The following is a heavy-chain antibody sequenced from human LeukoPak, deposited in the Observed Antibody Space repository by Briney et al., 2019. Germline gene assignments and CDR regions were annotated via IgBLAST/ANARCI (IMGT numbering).Heavy chain of an antibody. CDR3: ARLPLGAFGEVLNFDL. Sequence: GSLRLSCAASGFTFSSYGMSWIRQSPGKGLEWIGDINHSGTTKYNPSLKSRVTLLIDTSKNHFSLKVNSVTAADTAVYYCARLPLGAFGEVLNFDLWGQGTVVTVSS. V-gene: IGHV4-34*01. D-gene: IGHD3-10*01. CDR2: INHSGTT. CDR1: GFTFSSYG. J-gene: IGHJ4*02.